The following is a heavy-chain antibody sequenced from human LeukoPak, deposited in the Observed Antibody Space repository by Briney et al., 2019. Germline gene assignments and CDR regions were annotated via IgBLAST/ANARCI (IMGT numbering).Heavy chain of an antibody. CDR2: IYWNDDK. D-gene: IGHD2-2*01. Sequence: SGPTLVKPTQTLTLTCTFSGFSLSTSGVGVGWTRQPPGKALEWLALIYWNDDKRYSPSLKSRLTITKDTSKNQVVLTMTNMDPVDTATYYCAHNERPLGYCSSTSCYGNWFDPWGQGTLVTVSS. J-gene: IGHJ5*02. V-gene: IGHV2-5*01. CDR1: GFSLSTSGVG. CDR3: AHNERPLGYCSSTSCYGNWFDP.